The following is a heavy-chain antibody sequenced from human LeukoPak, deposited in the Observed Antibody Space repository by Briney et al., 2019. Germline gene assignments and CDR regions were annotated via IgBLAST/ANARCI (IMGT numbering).Heavy chain of an antibody. CDR1: GFTFDDYA. V-gene: IGHV3-9*03. CDR2: ISWNSGSI. J-gene: IGHJ3*02. Sequence: PGRSLRLSCAASGFTFDDYAMHWVRQAPGKGLEWVSGISWNSGSIGYADFVKGRFTISRDNAKNSLYLQMNSLRAEDMALYYCAKAVGATTYDAFDIWGQGTMVTVSS. D-gene: IGHD1-26*01. CDR3: AKAVGATTYDAFDI.